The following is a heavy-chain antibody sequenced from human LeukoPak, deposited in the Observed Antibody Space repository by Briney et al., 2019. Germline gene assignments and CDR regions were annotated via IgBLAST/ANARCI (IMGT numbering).Heavy chain of an antibody. J-gene: IGHJ4*02. CDR1: GFTFSGSA. CDR3: TSRAGSWLWFDY. Sequence: GGSLRLSCAASGFTFSGSAMHWVRQASGKGLEWVGRIRSKANSYATAYAASVKGRFTISRDDSKNTAYLQMNSLKTEDTAVYYCTSRAGSWLWFDYWGQGTLVTVSS. D-gene: IGHD5-18*01. CDR2: IRSKANSYAT. V-gene: IGHV3-73*01.